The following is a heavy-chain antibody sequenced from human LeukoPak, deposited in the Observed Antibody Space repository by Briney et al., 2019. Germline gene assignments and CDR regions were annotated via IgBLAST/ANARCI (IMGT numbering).Heavy chain of an antibody. J-gene: IGHJ4*02. V-gene: IGHV3-33*01. CDR2: IWYDGSNK. CDR3: AREGGILKYFDY. CDR1: GFTFSSYG. Sequence: GGSLRLSCAASGFTFSSYGMHWVRQAPGKGLEWVAVIWYDGSNKYYADSVKGRFTISRDNSKNTLYLQMNSLRAEDTAVYYCAREGGILKYFDYWGQGTLVTVSS. D-gene: IGHD3-16*01.